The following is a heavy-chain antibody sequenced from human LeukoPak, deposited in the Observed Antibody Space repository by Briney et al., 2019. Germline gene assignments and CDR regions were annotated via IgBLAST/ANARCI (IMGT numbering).Heavy chain of an antibody. CDR3: ARSHYDSSGSPIFGLGVDY. J-gene: IGHJ4*02. V-gene: IGHV4-61*08. CDR2: IYYSGST. D-gene: IGHD3-22*01. CDR1: GGSVNNGGYY. Sequence: SETLSLTCTVSGGSVNNGGYYWSWIRQPPGKGLEWIGYIYYSGSTNYNPSLKSRVTISVDMSKNQFSLKLSSVTAADTAVYYCARSHYDSSGSPIFGLGVDYWGQGTLVTVSS.